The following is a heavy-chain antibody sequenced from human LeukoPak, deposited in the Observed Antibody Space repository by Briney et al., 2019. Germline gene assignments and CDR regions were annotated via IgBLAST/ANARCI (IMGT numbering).Heavy chain of an antibody. J-gene: IGHJ4*02. CDR3: ARGYSGSYSTVPFDY. CDR1: GFTFSSYW. CDR2: ISSSSSTT. Sequence: GGSLRLSCAASGFTFSSYWMSWVRQAPGKGLEWVSYISSSSSTTHYADSVKGRFTISRDNAKNSLYLQMNSLRAEDTAVYYCARGYSGSYSTVPFDYWGQGTLVTVSS. D-gene: IGHD3-10*01. V-gene: IGHV3-48*04.